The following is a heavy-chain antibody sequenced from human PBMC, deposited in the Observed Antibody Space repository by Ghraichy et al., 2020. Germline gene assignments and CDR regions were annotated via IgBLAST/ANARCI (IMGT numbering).Heavy chain of an antibody. CDR1: GGSFSGYY. J-gene: IGHJ6*02. D-gene: IGHD3-10*01. CDR3: ARAKRITMVRGVRGYGMDV. Sequence: SQTLSLTCAVYGGSFSGYYWSWIRQPPGKGLEWIGEINHSGSTNYNPSLKSRVTISVDTSKNQFSLKLSSVTAADTAVYYCARAKRITMVRGVRGYGMDVWGQGTTVTVSS. CDR2: INHSGST. V-gene: IGHV4-34*01.